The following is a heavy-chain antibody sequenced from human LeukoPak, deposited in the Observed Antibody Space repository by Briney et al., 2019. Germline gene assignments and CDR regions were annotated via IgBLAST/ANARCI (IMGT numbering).Heavy chain of an antibody. CDR1: GGSISSSGYY. Sequence: SGTLSLTCSVSGGSISSSGYYWGWIPQPPGKGLEWIGSIFYSGTTYQNPSLKRRVTISVDTPKNHFSLKLSSVTAADTAVYYCARHADSGFGELAFDYWGQGTLVTVSS. CDR3: ARHADSGFGELAFDY. J-gene: IGHJ4*02. CDR2: IFYSGTT. V-gene: IGHV4-39*01. D-gene: IGHD3-10*01.